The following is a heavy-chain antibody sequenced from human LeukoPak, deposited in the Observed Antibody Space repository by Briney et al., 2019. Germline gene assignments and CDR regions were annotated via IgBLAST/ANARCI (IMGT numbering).Heavy chain of an antibody. CDR3: ARFADSEPIDT. Sequence: SETLSHTCVVSGGSLSGYYLTWIRQAPGKGLEWIGDISHRGGTAYNPSLKSRASVSLDTSKNHFSLYVTSVTAADTAVYFCARFADSEPIDTWGQGTLVTVSS. CDR2: ISHRGGT. J-gene: IGHJ4*02. V-gene: IGHV4-34*01. CDR1: GGSLSGYY. D-gene: IGHD2-21*01.